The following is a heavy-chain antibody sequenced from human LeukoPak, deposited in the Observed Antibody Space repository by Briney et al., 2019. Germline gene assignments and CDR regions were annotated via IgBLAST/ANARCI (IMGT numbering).Heavy chain of an antibody. V-gene: IGHV3-48*02. CDR2: ISSRSDSI. CDR3: ARAMRSGYDY. Sequence: GGSLRLSCAASGFTFSSYGMNWVRQAPGKRLEWVSYISSRSDSIYYADSVKGRFTISRDNAENSLYLQMNSLRDEDTAVDYCARAMRSGYDYWGQGTLVTVSS. CDR1: GFTFSSYG. D-gene: IGHD5-12*01. J-gene: IGHJ4*02.